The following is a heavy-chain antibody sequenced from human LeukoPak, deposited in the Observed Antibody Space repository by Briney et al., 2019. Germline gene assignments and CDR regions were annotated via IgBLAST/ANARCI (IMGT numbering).Heavy chain of an antibody. V-gene: IGHV3-64*01. J-gene: IGHJ6*03. D-gene: IGHD6-6*01. CDR3: ARGPGIAARPDDYYYYMDV. Sequence: QTGGSLRLSCAASGFTFSSYAMHWVRQAPGKGLEYVSAISSNGGSTYYANSVKGRFTISRDNSKNTLYLQMGSLRAEDMAVYYCARGPGIAARPDDYYYYMDVWGKGTTVTVSS. CDR2: ISSNGGST. CDR1: GFTFSSYA.